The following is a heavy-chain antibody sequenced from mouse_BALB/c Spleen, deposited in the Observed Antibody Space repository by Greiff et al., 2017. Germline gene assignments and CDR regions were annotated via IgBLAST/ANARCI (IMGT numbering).Heavy chain of an antibody. CDR1: GFAFSSYD. J-gene: IGHJ2*01. V-gene: IGHV5-12-1*01. CDR3: ARLYGNYVGYFDD. D-gene: IGHD2-1*01. CDR2: ISSGGGST. Sequence: EVKLVESGGGLVKPGGSLKLSCAASGFAFSSYDMSWVRQTPEKRLEWVAYISSGGGSTYYPDTVKGRFTISRDNAKNTLYLQMSSLKSEDTAMYYCARLYGNYVGYFDDWGQGTTLTVSS.